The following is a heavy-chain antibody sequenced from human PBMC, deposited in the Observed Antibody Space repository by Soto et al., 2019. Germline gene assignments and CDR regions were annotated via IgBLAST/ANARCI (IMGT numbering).Heavy chain of an antibody. V-gene: IGHV4-30-2*01. CDR3: ARSREFDY. CDR1: GGSLIGATYS. CDR2: IFPSGTT. J-gene: IGHJ4*02. Sequence: TLSLTCGVSGGSLIGATYSWNWIRQPPGKGLEWIGYIFPSGTTYYNPSLKSRVTISIDVSKNQFSLSLRSLTAADTAVYYCARSREFDYWSQGTLVTVSS.